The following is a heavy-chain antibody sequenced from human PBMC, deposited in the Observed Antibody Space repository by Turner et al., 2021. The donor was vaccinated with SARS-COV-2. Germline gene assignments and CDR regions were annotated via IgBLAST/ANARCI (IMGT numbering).Heavy chain of an antibody. CDR2: IYYSGSA. V-gene: IGHV4-39*01. CDR1: GGSISRSSYY. Sequence: QLQLQESGPGLVKPSETLSLTCTVSGGSISRSSYYWGWIRQPPGKGLEWIGNIYYSGSAYYTPSLKSRVTISVDPSKNQFSLKLTSVTAADTAVYYCARLMDTAMDYYGTDVWGQGTTVTVSS. J-gene: IGHJ6*02. D-gene: IGHD5-18*01. CDR3: ARLMDTAMDYYGTDV.